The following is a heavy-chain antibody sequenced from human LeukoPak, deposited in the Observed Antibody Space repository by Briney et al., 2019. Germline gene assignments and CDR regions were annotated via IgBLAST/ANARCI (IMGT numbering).Heavy chain of an antibody. CDR1: GYTFTGYY. CDR2: INPNSGGT. J-gene: IGHJ6*03. D-gene: IGHD6-13*01. Sequence: GASVKVSCKASGYTFTGYYMHWVRQAPGQGLEWMGWINPNSGGTNYAQKFQGRVTMTRDTSISTAYMELSRLRSDDTAVYYCARDRYSSSWYPPYYYYYMDVWGKGTTVTVSS. CDR3: ARDRYSSSWYPPYYYYYMDV. V-gene: IGHV1-2*02.